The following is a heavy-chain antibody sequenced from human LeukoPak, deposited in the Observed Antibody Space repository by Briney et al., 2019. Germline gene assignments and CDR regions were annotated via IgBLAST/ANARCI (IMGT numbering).Heavy chain of an antibody. Sequence: SETLSLTCTVSGDSISRYYWSWIRQPAGKGLEWIGRIYNGGIITYNPSLKSRVTMSIDTSNNQFSLRLRFVTAADTAVYYCARDLQYCSGGSCYALLDYWGQGTLVTVSS. CDR1: GDSISRYY. V-gene: IGHV4-4*07. J-gene: IGHJ4*02. CDR2: IYNGGII. D-gene: IGHD2-15*01. CDR3: ARDLQYCSGGSCYALLDY.